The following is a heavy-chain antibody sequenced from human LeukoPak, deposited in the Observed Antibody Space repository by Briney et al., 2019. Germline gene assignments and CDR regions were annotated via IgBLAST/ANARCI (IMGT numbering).Heavy chain of an antibody. CDR2: YYSGSP. J-gene: IGHJ4*02. CDR1: GSSIKNYS. D-gene: IGHD3-10*01. V-gene: IGHV4-59*12. Sequence: SETLSLTCSFSGSSIKNYSWSWIRQSPGRGLEWIGFYYSGSPNYNPSLKSRVTISVDTSKNQFSLRLSSVTAADSAVYYCARYNSLGRGFTAVDYWGQGTLVTVSS. CDR3: ARYNSLGRGFTAVDY.